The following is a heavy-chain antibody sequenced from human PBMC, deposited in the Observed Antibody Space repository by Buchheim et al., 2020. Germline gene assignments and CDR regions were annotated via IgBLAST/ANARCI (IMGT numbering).Heavy chain of an antibody. CDR3: ARVSHPDIAAPGAFDI. V-gene: IGHV3-30-3*01. CDR1: GFTFSSYA. J-gene: IGHJ3*02. Sequence: QVELVESGGGVVQPGRSLRLSCAASGFTFSSYAMHWVRQAAGKGLEWVAVISYDGSNKYYADSVKGRFTISRDNSKHTLYLQMNSLRAEDTAVYYCARVSHPDIAAPGAFDIWGQGT. CDR2: ISYDGSNK. D-gene: IGHD6-6*01.